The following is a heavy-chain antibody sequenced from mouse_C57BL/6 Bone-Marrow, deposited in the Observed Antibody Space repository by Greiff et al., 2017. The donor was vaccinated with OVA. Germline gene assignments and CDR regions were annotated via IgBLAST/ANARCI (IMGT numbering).Heavy chain of an antibody. CDR1: GYSITSGYY. CDR3: ARWENFDV. V-gene: IGHV3-6*01. D-gene: IGHD4-1*01. J-gene: IGHJ1*03. CDR2: ISYDGSN. Sequence: EVQLVESGPGLVKPSQSLSLTCSVTGYSITSGYYWNWIRQFPGNKLEWMGYISYDGSNNYNPSLKNRISITRDTSKNQFFLKLNSVTTEDTATYYCARWENFDVWGTGTTVTVSS.